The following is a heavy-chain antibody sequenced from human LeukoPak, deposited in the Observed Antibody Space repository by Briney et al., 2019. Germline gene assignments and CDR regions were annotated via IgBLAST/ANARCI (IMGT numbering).Heavy chain of an antibody. CDR3: AKDPRDILTGYCDY. CDR2: TKQDGSEK. CDR1: GFTFSRHW. J-gene: IGHJ4*02. D-gene: IGHD3-9*01. V-gene: IGHV3-7*03. Sequence: GGSLRLSCAASGFTFSRHWMSWVRQAPGKGLEWVANTKQDGSEKYYVDSVKGRFTISRDNAKNSLYLQMNSLRAEDTALYYCAKDPRDILTGYCDYWGQGTLVTVSS.